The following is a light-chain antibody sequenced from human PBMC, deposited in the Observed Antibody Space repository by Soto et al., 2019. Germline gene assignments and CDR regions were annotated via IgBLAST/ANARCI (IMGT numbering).Light chain of an antibody. V-gene: IGKV3-11*01. J-gene: IGKJ2*01. Sequence: EIVLTQSPAALSLSPGDRATLSCRASHSVSSYLSWYQQRPGQAPRLLIYDVSNRATGIPAMFSGSGSATDFILTISSLEPEDFAVYYCQQRNSRYTFGPGTKLEIK. CDR3: QQRNSRYT. CDR2: DVS. CDR1: HSVSSY.